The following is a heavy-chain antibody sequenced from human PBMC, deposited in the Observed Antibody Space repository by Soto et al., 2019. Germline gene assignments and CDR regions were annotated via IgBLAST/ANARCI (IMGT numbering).Heavy chain of an antibody. CDR1: GGSISGSLYY. CDR2: IFYGRST. D-gene: IGHD5-12*01. CDR3: ARLGGYSGYDPFDP. J-gene: IGHJ5*02. Sequence: PSETLSLTRTVSGGSISGSLYYWGWIRQPPVKWLEWIGSIFYGRSTYYNPSLKSRVTISVDTSKNRFSLKLSSVTAADTAVYYCARLGGYSGYDPFDPWGQGTLVTVSS. V-gene: IGHV4-39*01.